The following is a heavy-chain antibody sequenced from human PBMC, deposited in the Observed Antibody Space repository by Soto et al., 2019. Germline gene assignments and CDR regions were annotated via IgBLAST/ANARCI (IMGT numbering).Heavy chain of an antibody. Sequence: SETLSLTCAVYGGSFSGYYWSWIRQPPGKGLEWIGEINHSGSTNYNPSLKSRVTISVDTSKNQFSLKLSSVAAADTAVYYCARLRGYCSSTSCIYYYYYGMDVWGQGTTVTVSS. J-gene: IGHJ6*02. CDR3: ARLRGYCSSTSCIYYYYYGMDV. D-gene: IGHD2-2*01. V-gene: IGHV4-34*01. CDR2: INHSGST. CDR1: GGSFSGYY.